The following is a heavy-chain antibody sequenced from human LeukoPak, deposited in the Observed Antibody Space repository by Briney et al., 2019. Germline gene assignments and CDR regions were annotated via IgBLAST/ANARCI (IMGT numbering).Heavy chain of an antibody. CDR3: ARGLTHYRITFGGATDY. CDR1: GGSFSGYY. J-gene: IGHJ4*02. V-gene: IGHV4-34*01. Sequence: SETLSLTCAVYGGSFSGYYWSWIRQPPGKGLEWIGEINHSGSTNYNPSLKSRVTISVDTSKNQFSLKLSSVTAADTAVYYCARGLTHYRITFGGATDYSGQGTLDTVSP. D-gene: IGHD3-16*01. CDR2: INHSGST.